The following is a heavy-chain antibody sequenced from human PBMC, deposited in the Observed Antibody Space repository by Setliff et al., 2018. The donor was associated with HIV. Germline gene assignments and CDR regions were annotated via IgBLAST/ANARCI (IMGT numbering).Heavy chain of an antibody. J-gene: IGHJ3*02. CDR3: ARDPSANGEAFDI. D-gene: IGHD2-8*01. Sequence: SVKVSCKVSGASFTRNSIDWVRQAPGQGLEWMGRIIPVFRASRYAQKFQGRVTITADESTNTAYMEVNNLTSEDTALYYCARDPSANGEAFDIWGQGTTVTVSS. CDR2: IIPVFRAS. CDR1: GASFTRNS. V-gene: IGHV1-69*13.